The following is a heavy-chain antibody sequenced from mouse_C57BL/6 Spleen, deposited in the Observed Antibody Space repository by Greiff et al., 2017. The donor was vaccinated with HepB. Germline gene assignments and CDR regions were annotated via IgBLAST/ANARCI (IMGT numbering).Heavy chain of an antibody. D-gene: IGHD1-1*01. CDR2: IDPEDGDT. J-gene: IGHJ3*01. CDR1: GFNIKDYY. V-gene: IGHV14-1*01. CDR3: TGITTVVEDAY. Sequence: EVQLKQSGAGLVRPGASVKLSCTASGFNIKDYYMHWVKQRPEQGLEWIGRIDPEDGDTEYAPKFQGKATMTADTSSNTAYLQLSSLTSEDTAVYYCTGITTVVEDAYWGQGTLVTVSA.